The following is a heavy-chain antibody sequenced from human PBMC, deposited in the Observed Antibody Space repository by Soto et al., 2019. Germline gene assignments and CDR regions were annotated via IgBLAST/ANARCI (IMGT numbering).Heavy chain of an antibody. CDR3: VRDGLDYYDTERLYFDN. CDR2: ISSSAVYI. V-gene: IGHV3-21*01. CDR1: GFNFITYS. J-gene: IGHJ4*02. Sequence: EVQLVEFGGGPVRPGGSLKLSCAASGFNFITYSLSWVRQAPGKGLEWVASISSSAVYIDYADSVKGRFTISRDNANNSLYLQMNSLRAEDTATYYCVRDGLDYYDTERLYFDNWGQGTLVTVSS. D-gene: IGHD3-22*01.